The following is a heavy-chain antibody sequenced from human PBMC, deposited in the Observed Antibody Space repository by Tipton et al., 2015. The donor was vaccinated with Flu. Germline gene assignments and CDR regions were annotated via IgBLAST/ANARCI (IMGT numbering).Heavy chain of an antibody. CDR3: ARGTQQWDN. CDR2: INPKSGGT. CDR1: GSTFSGDY. V-gene: IGHV1-2*06. Sequence: QLVQSGAEVKKPGASVKVSCKASGSTFSGDYMHWVRQAPGQGLEWMGRINPKSGGTNYAQKFQGRVTMIRDTSISTVYMELSSLRSDDTAVYYCARGTQQWDNWGQGTLVTVSS. J-gene: IGHJ4*02. D-gene: IGHD6-13*01.